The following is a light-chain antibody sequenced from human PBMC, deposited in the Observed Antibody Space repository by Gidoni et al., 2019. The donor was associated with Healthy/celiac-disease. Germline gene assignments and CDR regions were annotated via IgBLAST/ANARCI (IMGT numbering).Light chain of an antibody. J-gene: IGKJ2*03. CDR1: QGISNY. CDR3: QKYNSAQC. V-gene: IGKV1-27*01. CDR2: AAS. Sequence: DIQMTQSPSSLSASVGDRVTITRRASQGISNYLAWYQQKPGKVPKLLIYAASTLQSGVPSRFSGSGSGTDFTLTISSLQPEDVATYYCQKYNSAQCFGQXTKLEIK.